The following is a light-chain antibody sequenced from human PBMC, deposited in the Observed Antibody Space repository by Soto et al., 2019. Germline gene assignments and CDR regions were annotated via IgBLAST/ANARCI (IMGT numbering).Light chain of an antibody. V-gene: IGKV1-39*01. CDR2: DAS. CDR3: QQYDNSLWT. CDR1: QTISTY. Sequence: DIQMTQSPSSLSASVGDRVTITCRASQTISTYLNWYQQKPGKAPRLLIYDASSLLSGVPSRFSGSGSGTDFTLTISRLEPEDFAVYYCQQYDNSLWTFGQGTKVEVK. J-gene: IGKJ1*01.